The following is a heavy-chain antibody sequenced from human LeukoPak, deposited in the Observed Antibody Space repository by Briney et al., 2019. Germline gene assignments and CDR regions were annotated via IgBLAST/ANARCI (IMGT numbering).Heavy chain of an antibody. CDR3: SRVSGSGWFGRIRPDVEAFDI. CDR1: GFTFSDYS. D-gene: IGHD6-19*01. J-gene: IGHJ3*02. Sequence: GGSLRLSCAASGFTFSDYSMSWLRQAPGKGLEWLSYIRRGGGTIYYADSVKGRFTISRDDANNSLFLQMNSLGAEDTAVYYCSRVSGSGWFGRIRPDVEAFDIWGQGTMVTVSS. CDR2: IRRGGGTI. V-gene: IGHV3-11*01.